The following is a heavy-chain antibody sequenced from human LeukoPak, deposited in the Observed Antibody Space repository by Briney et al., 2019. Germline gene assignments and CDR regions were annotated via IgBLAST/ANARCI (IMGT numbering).Heavy chain of an antibody. J-gene: IGHJ4*02. V-gene: IGHV3-33*06. Sequence: GGSVTPSCSASGFTFSSYGMHWLGQAPGKGLEWVAVIWYDGSNKYYADSVRGRFTISRDNSKNTLYLQMNSLRAEHTAVYYCAKDTEYYYDSSGYRGGFEYWGQGRLVTASS. CDR1: GFTFSSYG. CDR2: IWYDGSNK. D-gene: IGHD3-22*01. CDR3: AKDTEYYYDSSGYRGGFEY.